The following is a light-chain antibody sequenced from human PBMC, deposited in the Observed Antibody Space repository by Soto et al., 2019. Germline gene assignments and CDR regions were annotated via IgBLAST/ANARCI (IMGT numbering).Light chain of an antibody. CDR1: KSVSSSY. CDR2: GAS. J-gene: IGKJ1*01. Sequence: EIVLTQSPGTLSLSPVERATLTGRASKSVSSSYLAWYQQKPGKAPRLIIYGASRRATGITDRFSGSESGTDFTLTISILTAEDVAVDYCKQYGISPRTFGQGTK. CDR3: KQYGISPRT. V-gene: IGKV3-20*01.